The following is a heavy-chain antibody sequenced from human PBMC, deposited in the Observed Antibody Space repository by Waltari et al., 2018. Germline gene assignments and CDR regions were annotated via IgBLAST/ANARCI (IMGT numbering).Heavy chain of an antibody. V-gene: IGHV1-69*01. J-gene: IGHJ4*02. CDR3: ARDLVAGGYVPFDY. Sequence: QVQLVQSGAEVKKPGSSVKVSCKASGGTFSSYAISWVRQAPGQGLEWMGGIIPILGTENYAQKFQGRVTITADESTSTAYMELSSLRSEDTAVYYCARDLVAGGYVPFDYWGQGTLVTVSS. D-gene: IGHD5-12*01. CDR1: GGTFSSYA. CDR2: IIPILGTE.